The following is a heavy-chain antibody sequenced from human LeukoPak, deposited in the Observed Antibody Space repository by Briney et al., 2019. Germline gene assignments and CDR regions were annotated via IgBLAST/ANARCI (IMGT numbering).Heavy chain of an antibody. D-gene: IGHD2-15*01. Sequence: SGGSLRLSCAVSGFTFSRYWMTWVRQASGKGLEWIGRIRSKTNSYATAYAASLKGRFTISRDDSKNTAYLQMNSLKTEDTAVYYCTKRIGAYAFDIWGRGTMVTVSS. J-gene: IGHJ3*02. CDR2: IRSKTNSYAT. CDR3: TKRIGAYAFDI. V-gene: IGHV3-73*01. CDR1: GFTFSRYW.